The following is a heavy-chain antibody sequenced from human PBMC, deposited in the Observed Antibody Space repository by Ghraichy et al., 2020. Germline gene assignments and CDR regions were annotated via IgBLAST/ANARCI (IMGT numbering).Heavy chain of an antibody. CDR3: ARYSYGSGMFDP. J-gene: IGHJ5*02. CDR1: GFSLSTSGVG. CDR2: VYWNDEK. D-gene: IGHD3-10*01. Sequence: SAPTLVKPTQTLTLTCTFSGFSLSTSGVGVGWIRQPPGKALEWLALVYWNDEKRYSPSLKSRLTITKDTSKNQVVLTMTNMDPVDTATYYCARYSYGSGMFDPWGQGTLVTVSS. V-gene: IGHV2-5*01.